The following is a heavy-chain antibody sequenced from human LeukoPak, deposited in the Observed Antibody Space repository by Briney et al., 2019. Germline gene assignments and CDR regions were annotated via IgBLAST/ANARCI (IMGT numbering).Heavy chain of an antibody. D-gene: IGHD2-2*01. CDR1: GGSISSGDYY. CDR2: IYYSGST. CDR3: ARVFHLWGPAEAGAFDI. V-gene: IGHV4-30-4*01. Sequence: SETLSLTCTVSGGSISSGDYYWSWIRQPPGKGLEWIGYIYYSGSTYYNPSLKSRVTISVDRSKNQFSLKLSSVTAADTAVYYCARVFHLWGPAEAGAFDIWGQGTMVTVSS. J-gene: IGHJ3*02.